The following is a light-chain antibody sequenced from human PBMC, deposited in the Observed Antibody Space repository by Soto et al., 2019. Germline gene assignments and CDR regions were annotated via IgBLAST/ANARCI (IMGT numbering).Light chain of an antibody. CDR1: QSVSSSF. CDR3: QHYGISPPWT. CDR2: GAS. J-gene: IGKJ1*01. Sequence: EIVLTQSPGTLSLSPGETATLSCRASQSVSSSFLAWYQQKPGQAPRLLIYGASSRATGIPDRFSGSGSGTDFRLTISRLEPEDFAVYYCQHYGISPPWTFGHGTKVEIK. V-gene: IGKV3-20*01.